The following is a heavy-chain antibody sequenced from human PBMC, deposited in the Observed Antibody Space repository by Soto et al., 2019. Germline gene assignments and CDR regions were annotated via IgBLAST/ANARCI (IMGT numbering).Heavy chain of an antibody. D-gene: IGHD5-18*01. CDR2: IYYSGST. J-gene: IGHJ4*02. V-gene: IGHV4-30-4*01. CDR1: GGSVSSDNYY. CDR3: ARGGGYSFGSLFDH. Sequence: PSETLSLTCTVSGGSVSSDNYYWSWIRQSPGKGLEWIGYIYYSGSTYSNPSLNGRVTISVDTSKNQFSLKLSSVTAADTALYFCARGGGYSFGSLFDHWGLGTMVTVS.